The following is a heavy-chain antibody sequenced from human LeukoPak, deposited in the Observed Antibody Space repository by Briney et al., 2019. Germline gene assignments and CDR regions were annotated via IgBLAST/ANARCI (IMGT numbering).Heavy chain of an antibody. CDR1: GFTFSTYG. V-gene: IGHV3-23*01. Sequence: GGSLRLSCAASGFTFSTYGMSWVRQAPGKGLEWVAAIRGGGGSTYYADSVKGRFTISRDNSKNTLYLQMNSLRAEDTAVYYCAKYVGGAPRYYFVTWGARTLGSVSS. CDR2: IRGGGGST. D-gene: IGHD1-26*01. J-gene: IGHJ4*02. CDR3: AKYVGGAPRYYFVT.